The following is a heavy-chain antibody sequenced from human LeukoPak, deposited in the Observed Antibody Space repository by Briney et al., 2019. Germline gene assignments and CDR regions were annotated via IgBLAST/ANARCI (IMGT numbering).Heavy chain of an antibody. J-gene: IGHJ5*02. CDR3: STRRGYNFVAAS. CDR2: INPNSGDT. CDR1: GYTFTGYY. D-gene: IGHD5-18*01. V-gene: IGHV1-2*02. Sequence: GASVKVSCKASGYTFTGYYMHWVRKAPGQGLEWMGWINPNSGDTSYAQKFKGRVTMTRDTPITTPFLELSTLKSDGTAVYYCSTRRGYNFVAASCGEGTLVTVSA.